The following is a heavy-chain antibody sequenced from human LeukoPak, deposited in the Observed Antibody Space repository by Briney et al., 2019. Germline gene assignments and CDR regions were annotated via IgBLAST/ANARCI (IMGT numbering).Heavy chain of an antibody. CDR3: AKSANSGSYYRGYFDY. CDR2: IKSKTDGGTT. J-gene: IGHJ4*02. CDR1: GFTFSNAW. Sequence: GGSLRLSCAASGFTFSNAWMSWVRQAPGKGLEWVGRIKSKTDGGTTDYAAPVKGRFTISRDDSKNTLYLQMNSLKTEDTAVYYCAKSANSGSYYRGYFDYWGQGTLVTVSS. D-gene: IGHD3-10*01. V-gene: IGHV3-15*01.